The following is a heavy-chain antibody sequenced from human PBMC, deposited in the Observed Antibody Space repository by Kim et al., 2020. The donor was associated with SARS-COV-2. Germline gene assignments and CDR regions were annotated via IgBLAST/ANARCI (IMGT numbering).Heavy chain of an antibody. Sequence: GGSLRLSCAASGFTFNSFWMSWVRQAPGKGLESVANINQDGSEKKFVDSVKGRFTISRDNAENSVYLQMISLRVEDSAVYYCARDAWAQRGTDGFDYWGQGTLVTVSS. J-gene: IGHJ4*02. CDR1: GFTFNSFW. CDR2: INQDGSEK. CDR3: ARDAWAQRGTDGFDY. V-gene: IGHV3-7*01. D-gene: IGHD7-27*01.